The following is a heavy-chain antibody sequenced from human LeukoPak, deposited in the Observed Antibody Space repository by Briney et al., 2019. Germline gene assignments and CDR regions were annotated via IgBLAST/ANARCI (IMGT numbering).Heavy chain of an antibody. Sequence: ASVKVSCKASGYTFTSYDIDWVRQATGQGLEWMGWMNPNSGNTGYAQKFQGRVTMTRNTSISTAYMELSSLRSEDTAVYYCARGRAGLGATANFDYWGQGTLVTVSS. CDR2: MNPNSGNT. CDR1: GYTFTSYD. V-gene: IGHV1-8*01. J-gene: IGHJ4*02. D-gene: IGHD1-26*01. CDR3: ARGRAGLGATANFDY.